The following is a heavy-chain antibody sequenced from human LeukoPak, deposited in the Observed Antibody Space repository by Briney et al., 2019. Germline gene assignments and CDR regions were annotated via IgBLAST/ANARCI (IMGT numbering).Heavy chain of an antibody. V-gene: IGHV3-33*01. CDR3: SRGPRTPLRDSWGYFDY. D-gene: IGHD5-24*01. CDR2: IWYDGSNK. CDR1: GFTFSSYG. Sequence: PGGSLRLSCAASGFTFSSYGMHWVRQAPGKGLEWVAVIWYDGSNKYYADSVKGRFTISRDNSKNTLYLQMNSLRAEDTAVYYCSRGPRTPLRDSWGYFDYWGQGTLVTVSS. J-gene: IGHJ4*02.